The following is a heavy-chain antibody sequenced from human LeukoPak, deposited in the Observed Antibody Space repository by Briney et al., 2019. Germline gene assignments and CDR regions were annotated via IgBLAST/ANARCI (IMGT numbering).Heavy chain of an antibody. Sequence: PGGSLRLSCAASGFTFSDYYMSWIRQAPGKGLEWVAVISYDGSNKYYADSVKGRFTISRDNSKNTLYLQMNSLRAEDTAVYYCAKGHSSGPLAYWGQGTLVTVSS. CDR2: ISYDGSNK. J-gene: IGHJ4*02. V-gene: IGHV3-30*18. CDR1: GFTFSDYY. D-gene: IGHD3-22*01. CDR3: AKGHSSGPLAY.